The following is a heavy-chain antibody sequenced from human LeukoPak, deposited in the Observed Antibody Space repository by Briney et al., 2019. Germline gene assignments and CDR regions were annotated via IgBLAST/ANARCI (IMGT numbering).Heavy chain of an antibody. V-gene: IGHV3-23*01. CDR1: GFTFSSYA. J-gene: IGHJ4*02. CDR3: ARVLWFGGIYYFDY. CDR2: ISGSGGST. Sequence: GGSLRLSCAASGFTFSSYAMNWVRQAPGKGLEWVSGISGSGGSTYYADSVKGRFTISRDNGKNTLYLQMNSLRAEDTAVYYCARVLWFGGIYYFDYWGQGTLVTVSS. D-gene: IGHD3-10*01.